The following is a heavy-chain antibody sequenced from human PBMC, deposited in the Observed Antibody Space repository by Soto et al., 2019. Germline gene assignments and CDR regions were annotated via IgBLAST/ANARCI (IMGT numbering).Heavy chain of an antibody. CDR3: ARDSIAAAGNYYYYGMDV. V-gene: IGHV1-69*13. J-gene: IGHJ6*02. D-gene: IGHD6-13*01. CDR2: IIPIFGTA. CDR1: GGTFSSYA. Sequence: SVKVSCKASGGTFSSYAISWVRQAPGQGLEWMGGIIPIFGTANYAQKFQGRVTITADESTSTAYMELSSLRSEDTAVYYCARDSIAAAGNYYYYGMDVWGQGTTVTVSS.